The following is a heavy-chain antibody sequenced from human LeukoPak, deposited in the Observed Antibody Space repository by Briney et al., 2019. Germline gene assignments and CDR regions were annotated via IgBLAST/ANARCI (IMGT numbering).Heavy chain of an antibody. CDR3: ASSPGSYYELDYFDY. CDR1: GGTFSSYA. V-gene: IGHV1-69*05. Sequence: ASVKVSCKASGGTFSSYAISWVRQAPGQGLEWMGGIIPIFGTANYAQKFRGRVTITTDESTSTAYMELSSLRSEDTAVYYCASSPGSYYELDYFDYWGQGTLVTVSS. CDR2: IIPIFGTA. D-gene: IGHD1-26*01. J-gene: IGHJ4*02.